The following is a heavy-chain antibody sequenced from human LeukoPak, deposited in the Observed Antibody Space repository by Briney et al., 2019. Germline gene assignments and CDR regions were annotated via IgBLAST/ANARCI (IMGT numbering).Heavy chain of an antibody. Sequence: PSETLSLTCTVSGGSISSYYWSWIRQPPGKGLEWIGYIYYSGSTNYNPSLKSRVTISVDTSKNQFSLKLSSVTAADTAVYYCARAAPRKMYYYGSGSYYKSSDWFDPWGQGTLVTVSS. CDR1: GGSISSYY. J-gene: IGHJ5*02. D-gene: IGHD3-10*01. CDR2: IYYSGST. V-gene: IGHV4-59*12. CDR3: ARAAPRKMYYYGSGSYYKSSDWFDP.